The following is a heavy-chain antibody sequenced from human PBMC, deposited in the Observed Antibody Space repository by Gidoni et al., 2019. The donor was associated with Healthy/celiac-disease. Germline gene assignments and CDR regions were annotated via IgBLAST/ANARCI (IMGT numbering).Heavy chain of an antibody. CDR1: GYSISSGYY. CDR3: ARVGGPYDSSGYSIDY. J-gene: IGHJ4*02. Sequence: QVQLQESGPGLVKPSETLSLTCTVSGYSISSGYYWGWIRQPPGKGLEWIGSIYHSGRTYYNPSLKSRVTISVDTSKNQFSLKLSSVTAADTAVYYCARVGGPYDSSGYSIDYWGQGTLVTVSS. CDR2: IYHSGRT. V-gene: IGHV4-38-2*02. D-gene: IGHD3-22*01.